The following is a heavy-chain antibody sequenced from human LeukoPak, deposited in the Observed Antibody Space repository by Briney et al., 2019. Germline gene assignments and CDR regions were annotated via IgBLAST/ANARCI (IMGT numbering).Heavy chain of an antibody. Sequence: PGGSLRLSCAAPGFTFSIYSMNWVRQAPGKGLEWVSSISSSSSYIYYADSVKGRFTISRDNAKNSLYLQMNSLRAEDTAVYYCARVWTTLDVEIDYWGQGTLVTVSS. CDR2: ISSSSSYI. CDR3: ARVWTTLDVEIDY. CDR1: GFTFSIYS. D-gene: IGHD4-23*01. V-gene: IGHV3-21*01. J-gene: IGHJ4*02.